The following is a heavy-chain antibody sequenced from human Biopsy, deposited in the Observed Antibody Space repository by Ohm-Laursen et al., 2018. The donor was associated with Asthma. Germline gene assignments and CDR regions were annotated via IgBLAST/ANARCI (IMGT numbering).Heavy chain of an antibody. V-gene: IGHV3-11*06. CDR2: ITSSSSYI. CDR3: ARDAPTGGYIDY. J-gene: IGHJ4*02. D-gene: IGHD7-27*01. Sequence: SLRLSCIASGFSFSGYYMTWMRQAPGKGLEWVSSITSSSSYIFYADSVKGRFTISRDNPRNSLYLQMNSLRAEDTAVYYCARDAPTGGYIDYWGLGTLVTVSS. CDR1: GFSFSGYY.